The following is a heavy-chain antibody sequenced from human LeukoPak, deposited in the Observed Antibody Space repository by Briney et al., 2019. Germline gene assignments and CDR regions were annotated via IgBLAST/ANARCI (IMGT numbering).Heavy chain of an antibody. CDR3: ARGVCSTSTCYYYYYMDV. CDR1: GFTFRTYA. V-gene: IGHV3-21*06. CDR2: ISGSPHIT. J-gene: IGHJ6*03. Sequence: PGGSLRLSCAASGFTFRTYALAWVRQAPGKGLEWVSTISGSPHITYYADSVKGRFTISRDNAKNSLYLQMNSLRAEDTAIYYCARGVCSTSTCYYYYYMDVWGKGTTVTVSS. D-gene: IGHD2-2*01.